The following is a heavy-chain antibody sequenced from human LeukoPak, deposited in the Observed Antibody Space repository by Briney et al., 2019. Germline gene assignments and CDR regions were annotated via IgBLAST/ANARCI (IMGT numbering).Heavy chain of an antibody. CDR2: IYHSGTT. D-gene: IGHD1-26*01. V-gene: IGHV4-4*02. CDR1: GDSISSSKW. Sequence: PSGTLSLTCTVSGDSISSSKWWSWVRQPPGKGLEWIGEIYHSGTTNYNPSLKSRVTMSVDKSKNQFSLKLSSVTAADTAVYFFVSPRVGLTTGVMDVWGQGTTVTVSS. CDR3: VSPRVGLTTGVMDV. J-gene: IGHJ6*02.